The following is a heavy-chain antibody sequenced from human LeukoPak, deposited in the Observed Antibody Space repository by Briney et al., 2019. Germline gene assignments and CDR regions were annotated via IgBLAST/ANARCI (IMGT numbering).Heavy chain of an antibody. CDR2: IYYSEST. Sequence: SETLSLTCTVSGGSISSSSYYWGWIRQPPGKGLEWIGSIYYSESTYYNPSLKSRVTISVDTSKNQFSLKLSSVTAADTAVYYCASSSRSGYYYYYYYYGMDVWGQGTTVTVSS. V-gene: IGHV4-39*01. CDR1: GGSISSSSYY. D-gene: IGHD3-22*01. CDR3: ASSSRSGYYYYYYYYGMDV. J-gene: IGHJ6*02.